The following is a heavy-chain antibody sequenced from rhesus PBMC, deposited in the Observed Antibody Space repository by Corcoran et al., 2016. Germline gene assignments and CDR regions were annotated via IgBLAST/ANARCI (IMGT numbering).Heavy chain of an antibody. CDR2: IIPLVGIT. D-gene: IGHD4-29*01. CDR1: RFTFGSYA. Sequence: QVQLVQSGADVKKPGSSVKVPCKASRFTFGSYALTRAREAPGEGLEWMGVIIPLVGITNYAEKFQGRVTSTADTSTSTAYMGLSSLRSEDTAVYYCARGDYGSSSYFDYWGQGVLVTVSS. V-gene: IGHV1-198*02. J-gene: IGHJ4*01. CDR3: ARGDYGSSSYFDY.